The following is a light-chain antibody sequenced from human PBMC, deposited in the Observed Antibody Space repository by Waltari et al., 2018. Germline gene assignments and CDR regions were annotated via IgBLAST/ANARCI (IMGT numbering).Light chain of an antibody. V-gene: IGKV1-6*01. CDR3: LQDYNYPRT. J-gene: IGKJ1*01. CDR2: AAS. Sequence: ALQMTQSPSSLSASVGDRVAITCRASQYIRNDLGWYQQKPGEAPKILISAASNLQSGVPSRFSGSGAGTDFTLTISSLQPEDFATYYCLQDYNYPRTFGQGTKVEIK. CDR1: QYIRND.